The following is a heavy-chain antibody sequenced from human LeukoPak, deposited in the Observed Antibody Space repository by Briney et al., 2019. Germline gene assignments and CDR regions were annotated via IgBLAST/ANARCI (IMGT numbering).Heavy chain of an antibody. Sequence: GGSLRLSCAASGSTFSDYYMSWIRQAPGKGLEWVSYISSSSSYTNYADSVKGRFTISRDNAKNSLYLQMNSQRAEDTAVYYCARVYSSSWYLGYYFDYWGQGTLVTVSS. V-gene: IGHV3-11*06. CDR2: ISSSSSYT. CDR1: GSTFSDYY. CDR3: ARVYSSSWYLGYYFDY. J-gene: IGHJ4*02. D-gene: IGHD6-13*01.